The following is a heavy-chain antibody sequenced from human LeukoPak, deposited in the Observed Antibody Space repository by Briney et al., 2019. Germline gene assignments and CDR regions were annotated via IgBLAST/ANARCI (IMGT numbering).Heavy chain of an antibody. V-gene: IGHV3-21*01. CDR1: GFTLSSYS. CDR3: ARASMVLKAGGYY. J-gene: IGHJ4*02. Sequence: GGSLRLSCAASGFTLSSYSMNWVRQAPGKGLEWVSSISSSSSYIYYADSVKGRFTISRDNAKNSLYLQMNSLRAEDTVVYCGARASMVLKAGGYYWGQGTLVTVSS. D-gene: IGHD4/OR15-4a*01. CDR2: ISSSSSYI.